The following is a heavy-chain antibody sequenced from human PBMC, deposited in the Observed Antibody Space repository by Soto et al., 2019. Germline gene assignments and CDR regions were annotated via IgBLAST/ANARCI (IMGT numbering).Heavy chain of an antibody. Sequence: QVQLVQSGAEVKKPGSSVKVSCKSSGFTFSTSSINWVRQAPGQRPEWMGNILPIFGTADYAQKFQGRFTITADKSTNTSYMEMRSLLSEDTAVYYCARGHEYGGNSDDFDVWGQGTVVTVSS. CDR2: ILPIFGTA. CDR1: GFTFSTSS. D-gene: IGHD4-17*01. J-gene: IGHJ3*01. CDR3: ARGHEYGGNSDDFDV. V-gene: IGHV1-69*14.